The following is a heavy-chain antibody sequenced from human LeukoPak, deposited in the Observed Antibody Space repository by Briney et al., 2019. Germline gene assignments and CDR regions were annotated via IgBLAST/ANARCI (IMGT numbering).Heavy chain of an antibody. Sequence: SETLSLTCAVYGGSITGYYWSWIRQTPGRGLEWVGEIHYTGATSYNPSLKSRATISTDTSKNQFSLRLSSATAADTAVYYCARGNILTGYCFDFWGQGALVTVSS. J-gene: IGHJ4*02. CDR3: ARGNILTGYCFDF. V-gene: IGHV4-34*01. CDR1: GGSITGYY. D-gene: IGHD3-9*01. CDR2: IHYTGAT.